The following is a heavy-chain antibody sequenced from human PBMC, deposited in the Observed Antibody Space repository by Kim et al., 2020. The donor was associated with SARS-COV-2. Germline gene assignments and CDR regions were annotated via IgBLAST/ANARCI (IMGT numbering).Heavy chain of an antibody. D-gene: IGHD6-19*01. Sequence: NPSLKSRVTISVDTSKNQFSLELSSVTAADTAVYYCARDLTGSGWSVFGYWGQGTLVTVSS. V-gene: IGHV4-31*02. CDR3: ARDLTGSGWSVFGY. J-gene: IGHJ4*02.